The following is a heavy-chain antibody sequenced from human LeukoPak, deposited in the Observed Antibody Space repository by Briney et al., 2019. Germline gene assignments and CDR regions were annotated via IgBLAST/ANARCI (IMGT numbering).Heavy chain of an antibody. J-gene: IGHJ4*02. CDR2: INPSGGST. CDR3: ARLGAAAVDY. V-gene: IGHV1-46*01. D-gene: IGHD6-13*01. Sequence: ASVKVSCKASGYTFTSYYMHWVRQAPGQGLECMGIINPSGGSTSYAQKFQGRVTMTRDRSTSTVYMELSSLRFEDTAVYYCARLGAAAVDYWGQGTLVTVSS. CDR1: GYTFTSYY.